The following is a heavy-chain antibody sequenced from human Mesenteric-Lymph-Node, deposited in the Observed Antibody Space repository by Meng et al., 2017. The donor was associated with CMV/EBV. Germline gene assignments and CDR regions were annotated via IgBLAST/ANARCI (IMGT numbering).Heavy chain of an antibody. CDR3: ARDPPMVRGVMDY. Sequence: KTSGYTVTNDAMNWVRQAPGQGLEWMGWINTNTGNPTYAQGFTGRFVFSLDTSVSTAYLQISSLKAEDTAVYYCARDPPMVRGVMDYWGQGTLVTVSS. V-gene: IGHV7-4-1*02. D-gene: IGHD3-10*01. J-gene: IGHJ4*02. CDR2: INTNTGNP. CDR1: GYTVTNDA.